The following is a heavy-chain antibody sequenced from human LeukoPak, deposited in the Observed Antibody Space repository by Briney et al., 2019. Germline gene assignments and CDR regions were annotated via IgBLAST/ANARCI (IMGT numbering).Heavy chain of an antibody. D-gene: IGHD2-2*02. CDR2: MSYDGINK. CDR1: GFTFSNYA. Sequence: GRSLRLSCAASGFTFSNYAFHWVRQAPGKGLEWVAVMSYDGINKYYRDSVKGRFTISRDISKSTLYLQMNSLRAGDTAVYCCARGYCTTTSCYIDYWGQGSLVTVSS. V-gene: IGHV3-30*04. J-gene: IGHJ4*02. CDR3: ARGYCTTTSCYIDY.